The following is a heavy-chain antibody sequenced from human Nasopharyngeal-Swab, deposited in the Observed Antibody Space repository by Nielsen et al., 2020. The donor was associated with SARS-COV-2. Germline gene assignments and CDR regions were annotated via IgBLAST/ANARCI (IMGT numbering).Heavy chain of an antibody. CDR2: INDSGST. CDR3: ASGGVNANTIFGVVIPPLWYYYGMDV. J-gene: IGHJ6*02. D-gene: IGHD3-3*01. V-gene: IGHV4-34*01. Sequence: WIRQPPGKGLEWIGEINDSGSTYYNPSLKSRVTISVDTSKNQFSLKLSSVTAADTAVYYCASGGVNANTIFGVVIPPLWYYYGMDVWGQGTTVTVSS.